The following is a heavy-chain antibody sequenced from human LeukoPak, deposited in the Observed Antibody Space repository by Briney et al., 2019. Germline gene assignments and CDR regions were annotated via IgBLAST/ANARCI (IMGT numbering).Heavy chain of an antibody. CDR2: IYYSGST. CDR3: ARGKSYYDSSGYYSGPFDY. V-gene: IGHV4-59*01. D-gene: IGHD3-22*01. Sequence: SETLSLTCTVSGGSISSYYWSWIRQPPGKGLEWIGYIYYSGSTNYNPSLKSRVTISVDTSKNQFSLKLSSVTAADTAVYYCARGKSYYDSSGYYSGPFDYWGQGTLVTVSS. CDR1: GGSISSYY. J-gene: IGHJ4*02.